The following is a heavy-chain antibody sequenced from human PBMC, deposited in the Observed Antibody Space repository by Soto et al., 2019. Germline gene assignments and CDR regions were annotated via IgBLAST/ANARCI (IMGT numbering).Heavy chain of an antibody. D-gene: IGHD3-10*01. CDR3: ARDKMIDDYGLGTYDY. Sequence: ASVKVSCKTCRYPFTSFGFSLVRQAPGQGLEWMGWISGYNGKTKYAQTLQGRVTMTADTSTSTVYMELRGLRSDDTAVYFCARDKMIDDYGLGTYDYWAQGTTVPSPQ. CDR2: ISGYNGKT. V-gene: IGHV1-18*04. J-gene: IGHJ4*02. CDR1: RYPFTSFG.